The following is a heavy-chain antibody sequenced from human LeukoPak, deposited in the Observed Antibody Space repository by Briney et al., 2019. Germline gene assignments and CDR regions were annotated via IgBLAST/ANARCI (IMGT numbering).Heavy chain of an antibody. CDR1: GYTFSIYD. J-gene: IGHJ3*02. D-gene: IGHD1-26*01. Sequence: ASVTVSFTASGYTFSIYDINWVRQAPGQGLEWMGWMNPNSGNTGYTQKFQGRVTMTRNTSISTAYMELSSLRSEDTAVYYCARGPGELLYFDAFDIWGQGTMVTVSS. CDR2: MNPNSGNT. V-gene: IGHV1-8*01. CDR3: ARGPGELLYFDAFDI.